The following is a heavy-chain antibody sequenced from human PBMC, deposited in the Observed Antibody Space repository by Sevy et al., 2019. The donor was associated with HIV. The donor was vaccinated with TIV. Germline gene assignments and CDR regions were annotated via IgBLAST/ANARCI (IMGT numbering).Heavy chain of an antibody. CDR2: TRHDETAK. D-gene: IGHD3-10*01. CDR3: ARDGVYYGMDV. J-gene: IGHJ6*02. V-gene: IGHV3-30*02. Sequence: GGSLRLSCAVSGFNFAIYGFHWVRQAPGKGLEWVANTRHDETAKYNVDSVKGRITVSRDNSKKTVFLQMNSRTPDDTGTYYCARDGVYYGMDVWGLGTTVTVSS. CDR1: GFNFAIYG.